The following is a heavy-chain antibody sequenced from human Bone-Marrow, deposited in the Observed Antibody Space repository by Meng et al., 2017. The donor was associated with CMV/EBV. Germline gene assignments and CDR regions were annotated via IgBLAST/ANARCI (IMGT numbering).Heavy chain of an antibody. V-gene: IGHV1-18*01. CDR1: GYTFTSYG. D-gene: IGHD3-3*01. J-gene: IGHJ6*01. Sequence: ASVKVSCKASGYTFTSYGISWVRQAPGQGLEWMGWISAYNGNTNYAQKLQGRVTMTTDTSTSTAYMELRSLRSEDTAVYYCARGPYYDFWSGYYAPGYYYYGMDVWGQGTTVTVSS. CDR3: ARGPYYDFWSGYYAPGYYYYGMDV. CDR2: ISAYNGNT.